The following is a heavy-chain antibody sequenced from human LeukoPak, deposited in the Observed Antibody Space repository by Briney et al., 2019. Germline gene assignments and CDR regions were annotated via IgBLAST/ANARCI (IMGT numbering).Heavy chain of an antibody. V-gene: IGHV1-18*01. J-gene: IGHJ3*02. CDR1: GYTFTSYG. D-gene: IGHD3-22*01. CDR2: ISAYNGNT. Sequence: ASVKVSCKASGYTFTSYGISWVRQAPGQGLEWMGWISAYNGNTNYAQKLQGRVTMTTDTSTSTAYMELRSLRSDDTAVYYCARGRGSDQVTYYYDSSGAVDAFDIWGQGTMVTVSS. CDR3: ARGRGSDQVTYYYDSSGAVDAFDI.